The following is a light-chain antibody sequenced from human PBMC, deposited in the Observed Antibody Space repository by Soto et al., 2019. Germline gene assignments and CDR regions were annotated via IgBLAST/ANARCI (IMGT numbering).Light chain of an antibody. V-gene: IGKV3-15*01. CDR3: QQYDRWPRT. Sequence: EIVMTQSPATLSVSPGERATLSCRASQRISRNLVWYQQKPGQAPRHLIYGASTRATGIPARFSGSGSGTEFTLTISSLESEDVAVYFCQQYDRWPRTFVQGTKVEI. CDR2: GAS. CDR1: QRISRN. J-gene: IGKJ1*01.